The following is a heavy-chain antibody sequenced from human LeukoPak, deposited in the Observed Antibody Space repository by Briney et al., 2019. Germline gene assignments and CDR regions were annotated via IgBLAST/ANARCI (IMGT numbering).Heavy chain of an antibody. V-gene: IGHV4-4*02. Sequence: SETLSLTCAVSGGSISSSNWWSWVRQPPGKGLEWIGEIYHSGSTNYNPSLKSRVTISVDKSKNQFSLKLSSVTAADTAVYYCARLGYYDSSGYRHFDYWGQGTLVTVSS. J-gene: IGHJ4*02. CDR2: IYHSGST. CDR1: GGSISSSNW. CDR3: ARLGYYDSSGYRHFDY. D-gene: IGHD3-22*01.